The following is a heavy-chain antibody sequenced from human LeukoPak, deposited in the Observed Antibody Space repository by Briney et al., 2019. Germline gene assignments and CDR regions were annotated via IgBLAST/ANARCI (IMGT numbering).Heavy chain of an antibody. Sequence: PSETLSLTCTVSGGSISSGSYYWSWIRQPAGKGLEWIGRIYTSGSTNYNPSLKSRVTISVDTSKNQFSLKLSSVTAADTAVYYCARDTYYYGSGSYYQYYYYYYYMDVWGKGTTVTISS. CDR2: IYTSGST. V-gene: IGHV4-61*02. CDR3: ARDTYYYGSGSYYQYYYYYYYMDV. CDR1: GGSISSGSYY. J-gene: IGHJ6*03. D-gene: IGHD3-10*01.